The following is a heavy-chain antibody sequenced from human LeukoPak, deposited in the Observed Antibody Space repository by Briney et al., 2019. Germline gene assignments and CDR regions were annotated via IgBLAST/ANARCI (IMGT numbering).Heavy chain of an antibody. CDR3: ASWGDYGDYVFDY. D-gene: IGHD4-17*01. CDR1: GGSISSYY. J-gene: IGHJ4*02. CDR2: IYYSGIT. V-gene: IGHV4-59*08. Sequence: SDTLSLTCTVSGGSISSYYWSWIRQPPGKGLEWIGYIYYSGITYYNPSLKSRVTISVDTSKNQFSLKLSSVTAADTAVYYCASWGDYGDYVFDYWGQGTLVTVSS.